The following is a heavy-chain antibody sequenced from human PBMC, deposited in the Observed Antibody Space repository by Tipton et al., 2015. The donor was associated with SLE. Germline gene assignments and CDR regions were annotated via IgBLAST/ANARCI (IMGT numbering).Heavy chain of an antibody. V-gene: IGHV3-11*04. D-gene: IGHD1-7*01. CDR1: GFTFSDYY. J-gene: IGHJ3*02. CDR2: ISSSGSTI. Sequence: SLRLSCAASGFTFSDYYMSWIRQAPGKGLAWVSYISSSGSTIYYADSVKGRFTSSRDNAKNSLYLQMNSLRAEDTAVYYCESDPRGLELRWTGDAFDIWGQGPMVTAPS. CDR3: ESDPRGLELRWTGDAFDI.